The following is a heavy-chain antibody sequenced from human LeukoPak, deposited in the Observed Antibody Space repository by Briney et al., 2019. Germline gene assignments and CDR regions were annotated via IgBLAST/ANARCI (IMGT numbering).Heavy chain of an antibody. J-gene: IGHJ3*02. V-gene: IGHV1-18*04. CDR1: GYTFPGYY. CDR3: ARDSYSSGDDAFDI. CDR2: ISAYNGNT. D-gene: IGHD6-19*01. Sequence: ASVKVSCKASGYTFPGYYMHWVRQAPGQGLEWMGWISAYNGNTNYAQKLQGRVTMTTDTSTSTAYMELRSLRSDDTAVYYCARDSYSSGDDAFDIWGQGTMVTVSS.